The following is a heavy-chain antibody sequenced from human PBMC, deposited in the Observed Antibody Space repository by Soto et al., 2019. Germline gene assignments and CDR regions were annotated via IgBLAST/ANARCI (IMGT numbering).Heavy chain of an antibody. D-gene: IGHD3-10*01. CDR3: ARGGLHAYYKDN. CDR1: GFTFSNYW. Sequence: EVQLVESGGGLVQPGGSLRLSCAASGFTFSNYWMHWVRQAPGEGLVWVSRIDSYGSNTNYADSVKGRFTVSRDNARNTLYLQMHSLRAEETAIYYCARGGLHAYYKDNWGQGILVTVSS. V-gene: IGHV3-74*01. CDR2: IDSYGSNT. J-gene: IGHJ4*02.